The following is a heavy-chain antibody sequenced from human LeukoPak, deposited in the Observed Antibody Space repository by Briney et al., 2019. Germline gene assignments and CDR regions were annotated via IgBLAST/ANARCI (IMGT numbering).Heavy chain of an antibody. D-gene: IGHD3-22*01. CDR3: ARRSDDYDSSAYYH. CDR1: GYTFTSYD. J-gene: IGHJ4*02. CDR2: VNPNSGNT. V-gene: IGHV1-8*01. Sequence: ASVKVSCKTSGYTFTSYDLNWVRQTTGQGLEWMGTVNPNSGNTGYAQKFQGRVTMTMDPSISTAYVELSSLRSEDTAVYYCARRSDDYDSSAYYHWGQGTLVTVSS.